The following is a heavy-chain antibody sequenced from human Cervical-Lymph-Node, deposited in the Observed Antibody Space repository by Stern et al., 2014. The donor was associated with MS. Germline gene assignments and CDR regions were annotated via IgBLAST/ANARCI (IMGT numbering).Heavy chain of an antibody. CDR2: INRDGSDT. J-gene: IGHJ4*02. CDR3: ARGVGYY. Sequence: EVQLVESGGGLVQPGGSLRLSCAASGFNFSSYWMHWVRQFPEKGLFWVSQINRDGSDTSYADSVKGRFSISRDNIRNMLYLRMTSLRAEDTAVYYCARGVGYYWGQGARVTVSS. D-gene: IGHD3-16*01. CDR1: GFNFSSYW. V-gene: IGHV3-74*01.